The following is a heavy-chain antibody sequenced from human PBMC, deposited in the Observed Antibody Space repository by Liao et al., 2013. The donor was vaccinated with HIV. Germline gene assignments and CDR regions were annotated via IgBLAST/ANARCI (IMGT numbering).Heavy chain of an antibody. CDR1: GASFRGYY. J-gene: IGHJ4*02. V-gene: IGHV4-34*01. CDR3: ARDHEGSIDS. Sequence: QVHLQEWGAGLLKPAETLSLTCAVDGASFRGYYWSWIRQAPGKGLEWLGEVTHSGGTNHNPSLKSRLTISVDTSKNQVSLKLTSVTAADTAVYYCARDHEGSIDSWGLGTPVTVSS. CDR2: VTHSGGT. D-gene: IGHD5/OR15-5a*01.